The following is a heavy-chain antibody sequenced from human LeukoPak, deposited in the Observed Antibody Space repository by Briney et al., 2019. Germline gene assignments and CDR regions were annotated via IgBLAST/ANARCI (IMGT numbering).Heavy chain of an antibody. J-gene: IGHJ3*02. V-gene: IGHV4-34*01. CDR3: ARDVYYYDSSHSRAFDI. CDR2: INHSGST. D-gene: IGHD3-22*01. CDR1: GGSFSGYY. Sequence: SETLSLTCAVYGGSFSGYYWSWIRQPPGKGLEWIGEINHSGSTNYNPSLKSRVTISVDMSKNQFSLKLSSVTAADTAVYYCARDVYYYDSSHSRAFDIWGQGTMVTVSS.